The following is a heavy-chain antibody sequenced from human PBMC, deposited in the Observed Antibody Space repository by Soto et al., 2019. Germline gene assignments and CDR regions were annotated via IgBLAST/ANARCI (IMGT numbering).Heavy chain of an antibody. CDR2: IDWDDDK. CDR1: GCSLSTSGMC. CDR3: ARTHYDILTGSSSYYYGMDV. J-gene: IGHJ6*02. D-gene: IGHD3-9*01. V-gene: IGHV2-70*01. Sequence: SGPTMLNPTQTLTLTRNFSGCSLSTSGMCVSWIRQPPGKALEWLALIDWDDDKYYSTSLKTMLTISKDTSKNQVVLTMTNMDPVDTATYYCARTHYDILTGSSSYYYGMDVWGQGTTVTVSS.